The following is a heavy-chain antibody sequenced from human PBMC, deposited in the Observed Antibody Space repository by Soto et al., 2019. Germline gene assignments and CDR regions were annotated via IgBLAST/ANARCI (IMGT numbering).Heavy chain of an antibody. Sequence: SGGSLRLSCAASGFTFSSYEMIWVRQAPGKGLEWVSYISGSGYTSDVGPTIHYADSVKGRFTISRNNAKNSLYLQMNSLRVEDTAVYYCARVSQSFIEYFQHWGQGTLVTVSS. V-gene: IGHV3-48*03. CDR3: ARVSQSFIEYFQH. CDR1: GFTFSSYE. CDR2: ISGSGYTSDVGPTI. D-gene: IGHD3-16*02. J-gene: IGHJ1*01.